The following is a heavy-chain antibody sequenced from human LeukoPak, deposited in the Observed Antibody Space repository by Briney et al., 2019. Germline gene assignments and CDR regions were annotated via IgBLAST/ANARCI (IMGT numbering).Heavy chain of an antibody. CDR2: IYPGDSRT. CDR3: VCRDLSSTWSYP. V-gene: IGHV5-51*01. Sequence: GESLKISCKGIGYSFTSHWIGWVRQMPGKGLELMGVIYPGDSRTRYNPSFQGQVTISVDKSISTAYLQCVTLKASDTAMYYCVCRDLSSTWSYPWGQGTLVTVSS. J-gene: IGHJ5*02. CDR1: GYSFTSHW. D-gene: IGHD6-13*01.